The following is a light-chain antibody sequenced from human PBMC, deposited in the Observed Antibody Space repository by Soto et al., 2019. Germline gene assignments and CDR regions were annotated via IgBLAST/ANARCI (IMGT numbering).Light chain of an antibody. Sequence: EIVLRQSPATLSLSPGERATLSCRASQSVNNYLAWYQQKPGQAPRLLIYDASSRATGIPARFSGSGSGTDFTLTISSLEPEDFAVYYCQQRSNWPPMYTFGQGTKVEIK. J-gene: IGKJ2*01. CDR3: QQRSNWPPMYT. CDR1: QSVNNY. CDR2: DAS. V-gene: IGKV3-11*01.